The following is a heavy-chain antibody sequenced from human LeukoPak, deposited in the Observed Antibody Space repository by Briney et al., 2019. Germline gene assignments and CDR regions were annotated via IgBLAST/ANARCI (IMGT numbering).Heavy chain of an antibody. CDR1: GGTFSSYA. CDR2: IIPIFGTA. CDR3: ARGNPFWSSHYYMDV. J-gene: IGHJ6*03. D-gene: IGHD3-3*01. V-gene: IGHV1-69*13. Sequence: SVKVSCKASGGTFSSYAISWVRQAPGQGLEWMGGIIPIFGTANYAQKFQGRVTITADESTSTAYMELSSLRSEDTAVYYCARGNPFWSSHYYMDVWGKGTTVTVSS.